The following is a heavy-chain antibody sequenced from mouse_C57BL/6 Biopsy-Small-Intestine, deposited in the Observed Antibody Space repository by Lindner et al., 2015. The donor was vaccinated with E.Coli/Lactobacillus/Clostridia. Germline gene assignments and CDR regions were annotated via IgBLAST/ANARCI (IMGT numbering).Heavy chain of an antibody. CDR2: ISPRNGLT. D-gene: IGHD1-1*02. V-gene: IGHV1-84*02. J-gene: IGHJ1*01. CDR1: GYTFSNYP. Sequence: SVKVSCKASGYTFSNYPIHWVRQAPGQRLEWMGWISPRNGLTKYSQKFQGRVTITRDTSASTAYMELSSLRSEDTGVYYCAKNRITIDYYDDAGLHAFDIWGQGTSVTVSS. CDR3: AKNRITIDYYDDAGLHAFDI.